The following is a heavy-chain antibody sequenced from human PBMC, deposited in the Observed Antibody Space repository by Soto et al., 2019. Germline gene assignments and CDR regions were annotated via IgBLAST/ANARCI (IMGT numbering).Heavy chain of an antibody. CDR2: ISDSGST. CDR1: GGSISRYY. Sequence: PSETLSLTCTVSGGSISRYYWSWIRQPPGKGLEWIGYISDSGSTDYNPSLKGRVTISVDTSKNQFSLKLNSVTAADTAVYYCARHYYTDPFDYWGQGTLVTVSS. D-gene: IGHD3-22*01. J-gene: IGHJ4*02. CDR3: ARHYYTDPFDY. V-gene: IGHV4-59*08.